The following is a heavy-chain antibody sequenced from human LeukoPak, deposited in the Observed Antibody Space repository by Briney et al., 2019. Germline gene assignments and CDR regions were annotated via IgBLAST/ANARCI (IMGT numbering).Heavy chain of an antibody. Sequence: SVKVSCKASGGTFSSYAVSWVRQAPGQGLEWMGGIIPIFGTANYAQKFQGRVTITTDESTSTAYMELSSLRSEDTAVYYCASSLLWFGEFHIRTFDYWGQGTLVTVSS. V-gene: IGHV1-69*05. CDR3: ASSLLWFGEFHIRTFDY. CDR2: IIPIFGTA. CDR1: GGTFSSYA. D-gene: IGHD3-10*01. J-gene: IGHJ4*02.